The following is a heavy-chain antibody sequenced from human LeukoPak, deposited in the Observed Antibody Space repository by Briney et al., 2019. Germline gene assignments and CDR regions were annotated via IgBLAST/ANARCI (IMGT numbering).Heavy chain of an antibody. D-gene: IGHD3-22*01. V-gene: IGHV3-23*01. Sequence: GGSLRLSCAASGFTFSSEWMIWVRQAPGKGLEWVSAISGSGGSTYYADSVKGRFTISRDNSKNTLYLQMNSLRAEDTAVYYCAKASAMIVVVSKHFDYWGQGTLVTVSS. J-gene: IGHJ4*02. CDR3: AKASAMIVVVSKHFDY. CDR1: GFTFSSEW. CDR2: ISGSGGST.